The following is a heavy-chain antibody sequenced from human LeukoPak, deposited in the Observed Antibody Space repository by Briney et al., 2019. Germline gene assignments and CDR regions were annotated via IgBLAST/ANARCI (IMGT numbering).Heavy chain of an antibody. CDR2: INPNSGGT. V-gene: IGHV1-2*02. CDR1: GYTFTGYY. J-gene: IGHJ4*02. CDR3: ARGPTIFGVAIPIDY. D-gene: IGHD3-3*01. Sequence: GASVKVSCKASGYTFTGYYMHWVRQAPGQGLEWMGWINPNSGGTNYAQKFQGRVTMTRDTSISTAYMELSRLRSDDTAVYYCARGPTIFGVAIPIDYWGQGTLVTVSS.